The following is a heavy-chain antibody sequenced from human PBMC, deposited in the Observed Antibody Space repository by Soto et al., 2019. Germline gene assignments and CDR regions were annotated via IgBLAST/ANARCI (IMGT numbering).Heavy chain of an antibody. Sequence: QVQLVQSGAEAKKPGSSVKVSCKASGGTFTDYAFSWVRQAPGQGLEWMGGIIPMFRSSNFAQKFQDRLTILADASAGTADMELSSLRSDDTAIYYCAKDVGFQQHLFVFDLWGQGTLVTVSS. V-gene: IGHV1-69*01. J-gene: IGHJ4*02. CDR2: IIPMFRSS. CDR1: GGTFTDYA. CDR3: AKDVGFQQHLFVFDL. D-gene: IGHD3-10*02.